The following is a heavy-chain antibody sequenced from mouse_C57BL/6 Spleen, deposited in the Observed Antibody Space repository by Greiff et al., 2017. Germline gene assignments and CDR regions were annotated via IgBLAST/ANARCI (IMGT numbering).Heavy chain of an antibody. J-gene: IGHJ4*01. CDR2: ISSGGSYT. D-gene: IGHD2-1*01. Sequence: EVQGVESGGDLVKPGGSLKLSCAASGFTFSSYGMSWVRPTPDKRLGWVATISSGGSYTSYPDRVKGRFTISRDNAKNTLYLQMSSLKSEDTAMYYCARQGLYGNYDARDYWGQGTSATVAS. CDR1: GFTFSSYG. V-gene: IGHV5-6*01. CDR3: ARQGLYGNYDARDY.